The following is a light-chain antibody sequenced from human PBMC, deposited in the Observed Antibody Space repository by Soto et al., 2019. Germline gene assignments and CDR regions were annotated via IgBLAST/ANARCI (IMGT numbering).Light chain of an antibody. Sequence: EIVMTQSPATLSVSPGERATLSCRASQSVSSNLAWYQQNHGQAPRLLIYGASTRATGIPARFSGSGSGTEFTLTISSLQSEDFAVYYCQQYNNWPPLTFGGGTKVEIK. CDR3: QQYNNWPPLT. CDR2: GAS. V-gene: IGKV3-15*01. J-gene: IGKJ4*01. CDR1: QSVSSN.